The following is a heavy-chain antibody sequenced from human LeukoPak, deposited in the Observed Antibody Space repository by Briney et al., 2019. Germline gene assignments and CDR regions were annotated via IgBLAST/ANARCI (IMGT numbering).Heavy chain of an antibody. J-gene: IGHJ4*02. CDR2: IYHSGST. CDR1: GGSISTYY. Sequence: SETLSLTCTVSGGSISTYYWNWIRQPPGKGLEWIGYIYHSGSTNYNPSLQSRVTISVDTSKNQFSLKLSSVTAADTAVYYCAREVSGYRAAYYFDYWGQGTLVTVSS. CDR3: AREVSGYRAAYYFDY. V-gene: IGHV4-59*12. D-gene: IGHD5-12*01.